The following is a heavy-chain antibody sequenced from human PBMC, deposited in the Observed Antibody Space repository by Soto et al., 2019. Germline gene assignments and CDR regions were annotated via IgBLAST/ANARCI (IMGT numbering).Heavy chain of an antibody. CDR2: IFRDGTA. D-gene: IGHD3-22*01. CDR3: ARLVYDTRLNDMYFDF. V-gene: IGHV4-4*02. J-gene: IGHJ4*02. Sequence: SQTMSLTCSVSGVPFSSVNWWTWVRQTPQRGLEYIGEIFRDGTANYCTSFERRVAISVDTSKNQFSLKLTSVTAADTAIYFCARLVYDTRLNDMYFDFWGQGALVTVSS. CDR1: GVPFSSVNW.